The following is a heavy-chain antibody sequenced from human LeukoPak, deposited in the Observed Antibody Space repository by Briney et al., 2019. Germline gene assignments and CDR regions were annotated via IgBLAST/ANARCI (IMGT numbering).Heavy chain of an antibody. CDR1: GGSISSYY. Sequence: PSETLSLTCTVSGGSISSYYWSWIRQPPGKGLEWIGYIYYSGSTNYNPSLKSRVTISVDTSKNQFSLKLSSVTAADTAVYYCARGPYYDSSGYLIESAFDIWGQGTMVTVSS. V-gene: IGHV4-59*08. CDR3: ARGPYYDSSGYLIESAFDI. J-gene: IGHJ3*02. CDR2: IYYSGST. D-gene: IGHD3-22*01.